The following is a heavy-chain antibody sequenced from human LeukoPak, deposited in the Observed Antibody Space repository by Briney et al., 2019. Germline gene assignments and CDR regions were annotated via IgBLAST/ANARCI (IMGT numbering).Heavy chain of an antibody. CDR2: ISAYNGNT. D-gene: IGHD2-8*01. CDR1: GYTFTNYG. CDR3: ATLSVKVFHYYMDV. Sequence: ASVKVSCKASGYTFTNYGISWVRQAPGQGLEWMGWISAYNGNTKYAQKFQDRVTMTTDTSTSTAYMELRSLRSEDTAVYYCATLSVKVFHYYMDVWGKGTTVTVSS. J-gene: IGHJ6*03. V-gene: IGHV1-18*01.